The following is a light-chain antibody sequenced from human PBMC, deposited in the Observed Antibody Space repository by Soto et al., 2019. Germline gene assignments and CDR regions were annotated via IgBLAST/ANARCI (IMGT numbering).Light chain of an antibody. J-gene: IGLJ2*01. Sequence: LTQPPSVSVAPGQTARITCGGNNIGSKSVHWYQQHPGKAPKLMIHEVSKRPSGVPDRFSGSKSGNTASLTVSGLLTEDEADYYCSSYGGANTVVFGGGTKVTVL. CDR3: SSYGGANTVV. CDR1: NIGSKS. V-gene: IGLV2-8*01. CDR2: EVS.